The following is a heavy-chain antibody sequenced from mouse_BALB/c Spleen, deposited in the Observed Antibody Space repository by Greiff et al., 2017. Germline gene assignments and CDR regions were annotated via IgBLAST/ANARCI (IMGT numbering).Heavy chain of an antibody. CDR2: IRLKSNNYAT. CDR3: TTPLWCYAMDY. D-gene: IGHD1-1*02. Sequence: EVQLVESGGGLVQPGGSMKLSCVASGFTFSNYWMNWVRQSPEKGLEWVAEIRLKSNNYATHYAESVKGRFTISRDDYKSRVYLQMNNLRAEDTGIYYCTTPLWCYAMDYWGQGTSVTVSA. CDR1: GFTFSNYW. V-gene: IGHV6-6*02. J-gene: IGHJ4*01.